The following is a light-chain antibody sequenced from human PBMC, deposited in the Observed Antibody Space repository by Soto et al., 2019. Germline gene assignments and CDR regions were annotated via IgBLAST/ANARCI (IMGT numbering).Light chain of an antibody. CDR3: QQSFSPLWT. V-gene: IGKV1-39*01. CDR1: QSISNY. Sequence: DIQMTQSPSSLSASVGDRVTITCRASQSISNYLNWYQQKPGKAPKLLIYAASSMQSGVPSRFSGSVSETEFNLTISSLQPDDSATYYCQQSFSPLWTFGQGTKV. CDR2: AAS. J-gene: IGKJ1*01.